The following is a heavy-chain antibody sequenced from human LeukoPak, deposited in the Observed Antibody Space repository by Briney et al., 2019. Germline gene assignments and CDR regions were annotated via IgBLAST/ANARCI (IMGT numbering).Heavy chain of an antibody. CDR1: GYTFISYG. V-gene: IGHV1-18*01. Sequence: GASVKVSCKASGYTFISYGISWVRQAPGQGLEWMGWISAYNGNTNYAQKLQGRVTMTTDTSTSTAYMELRSLRSDDTAVYYCARDSRPYFDWLPTAFDIWGQGTMVTVSS. CDR2: ISAYNGNT. J-gene: IGHJ3*02. CDR3: ARDSRPYFDWLPTAFDI. D-gene: IGHD3-9*01.